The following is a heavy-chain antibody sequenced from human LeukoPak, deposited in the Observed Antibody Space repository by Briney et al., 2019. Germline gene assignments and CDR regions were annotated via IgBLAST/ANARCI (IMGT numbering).Heavy chain of an antibody. J-gene: IGHJ4*02. Sequence: GGSLTLSCAASGFTFSSYAMSWVRQAPGKGLDWVSSIRGSGVSTDYAGSVKGRFTISRDNSKNTLYLQMNSLRAEDTAVYYCAKSRTSTVVTPFDYWGQGTLVTVSS. V-gene: IGHV3-23*01. CDR3: AKSRTSTVVTPFDY. D-gene: IGHD4-23*01. CDR2: IRGSGVST. CDR1: GFTFSSYA.